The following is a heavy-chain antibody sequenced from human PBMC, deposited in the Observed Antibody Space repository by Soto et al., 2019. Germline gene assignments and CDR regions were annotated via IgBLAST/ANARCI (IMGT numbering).Heavy chain of an antibody. CDR1: GGTFSSYA. J-gene: IGHJ6*02. V-gene: IGHV1-69*06. CDR2: VIPIFGTA. Sequence: SVKVSCKASGGTFSSYAISWVRQAPGQGLEWMGGVIPIFGTANYAQKFQGRVTITADKSTSTAYMELSSLRSEDTAVYYCARGRPRLGDGYNHYYYYGMDVWGQGTTVTVSS. CDR3: ARGRPRLGDGYNHYYYYGMDV. D-gene: IGHD5-12*01.